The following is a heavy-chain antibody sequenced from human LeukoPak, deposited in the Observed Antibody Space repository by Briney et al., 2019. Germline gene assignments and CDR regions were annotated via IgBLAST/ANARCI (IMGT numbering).Heavy chain of an antibody. CDR3: ARRATGSSSLFYYYMDV. CDR1: GFTFSNYA. D-gene: IGHD1-26*01. CDR2: ISSSGSST. V-gene: IGHV3-23*01. Sequence: GGSLRLSCAASGFTFSNYAMSWVRQAPGKGVEWVSGISSSGSSTFFADHVKGRFTIARDNAKSSLYLQMNTLQAEDTAVYYCARRATGSSSLFYYYMDVWGKGTTVSVPS. J-gene: IGHJ6*03.